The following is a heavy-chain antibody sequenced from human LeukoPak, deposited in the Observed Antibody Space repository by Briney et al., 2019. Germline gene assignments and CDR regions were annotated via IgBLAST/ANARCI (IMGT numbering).Heavy chain of an antibody. CDR3: ARNGVVVVPARAFNWFDP. D-gene: IGHD2-2*01. Sequence: GSSVKVSCKASGGTFSSYAISWVRQAPGQGLEWMGGIIPIFGTANYAQKFQGRVTITADESTSTAYMELSSLSSEDTAVYYCARNGVVVVPARAFNWFDPWGQGTLVTVSS. CDR1: GGTFSSYA. CDR2: IIPIFGTA. V-gene: IGHV1-69*01. J-gene: IGHJ5*02.